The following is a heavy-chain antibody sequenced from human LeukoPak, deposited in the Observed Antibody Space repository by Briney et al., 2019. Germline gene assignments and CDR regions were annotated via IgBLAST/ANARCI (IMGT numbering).Heavy chain of an antibody. CDR1: GGTFSSYA. D-gene: IGHD1-26*01. V-gene: IGHV1-69*04. Sequence: SVKVSCKASGGTFSSYAISWVRQAPGQGLEWMGRIIPILGIANYAQKFQGRVTMTRDTSTSTVYMELSSLRSEDTAVYYCARDVIVGAIDYWGQGTLVTVSS. CDR3: ARDVIVGAIDY. J-gene: IGHJ4*02. CDR2: IIPILGIA.